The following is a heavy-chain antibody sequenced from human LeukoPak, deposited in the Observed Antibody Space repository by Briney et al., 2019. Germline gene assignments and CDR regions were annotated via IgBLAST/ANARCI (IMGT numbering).Heavy chain of an antibody. V-gene: IGHV3-21*01. J-gene: IGHJ5*02. CDR1: GFTFRNYN. CDR3: RQRGYCSSGVCRGWFDP. CDR2: ISESSSFI. D-gene: IGHD2-8*01. Sequence: GGSLRLSCAASGFTFRNYNMNWVRQAPAKGLEWVSSISESSSFIQYADSLKGRFAISRDNAKNSLYLQMNSLRAEDTAVYCARQRGYCSSGVCRGWFDPWGQGTLVTVSS.